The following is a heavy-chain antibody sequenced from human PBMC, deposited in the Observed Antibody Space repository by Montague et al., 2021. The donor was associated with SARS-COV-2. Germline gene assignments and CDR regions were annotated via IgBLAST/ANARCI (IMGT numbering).Heavy chain of an antibody. CDR2: INHSGST. CDR1: GGSFSAYY. CDR3: ARGLGRIEDV. J-gene: IGHJ6*02. V-gene: IGHV4-34*01. D-gene: IGHD1-26*01. Sequence: SETLSLTCAVYGGSFSAYYWSWIRQPPGKGLEWIGEINHSGSTNYNPSLKSRVTISVDTSKNQFSLKLSSVTAADTAVYYCARGLGRIEDVWGQGTTVTVPS.